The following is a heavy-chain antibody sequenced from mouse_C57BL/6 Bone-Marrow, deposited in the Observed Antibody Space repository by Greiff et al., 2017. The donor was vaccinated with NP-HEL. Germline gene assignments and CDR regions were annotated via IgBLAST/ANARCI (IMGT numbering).Heavy chain of an antibody. D-gene: IGHD2-2*01. J-gene: IGHJ4*01. CDR2: IWSGGST. CDR1: GFSLTSYG. Sequence: VQLQQSGPGLVRPSQSLSITCTVSGFSLTSYGVHWVRQSPGKGLEWLGVIWSGGSTDYNAAFISRLSISKDNSKSQVFFKMNSLQADDTAIYYCARMYGYDGDYYAMDYWGQGTSVTVSS. CDR3: ARMYGYDGDYYAMDY. V-gene: IGHV2-2*01.